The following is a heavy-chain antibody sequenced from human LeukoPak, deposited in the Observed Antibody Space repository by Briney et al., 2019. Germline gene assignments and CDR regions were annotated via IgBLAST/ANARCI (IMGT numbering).Heavy chain of an antibody. CDR1: GFTFSSYW. D-gene: IGHD3-3*01. V-gene: IGHV3-7*01. Sequence: PGGSLRLSCAASGFTFSSYWMSWVRQAPGKGREGGANIKQDGSEKYYVDSVKGRFTISRDNAKNSLYLQINSLRAEDTAVYSCARSNDHYDFWSGYYIFDYWGQGTMVTVSS. J-gene: IGHJ4*02. CDR3: ARSNDHYDFWSGYYIFDY. CDR2: IKQDGSEK.